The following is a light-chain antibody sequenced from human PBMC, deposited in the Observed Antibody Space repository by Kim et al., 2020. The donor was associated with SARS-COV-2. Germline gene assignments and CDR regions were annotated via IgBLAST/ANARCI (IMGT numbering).Light chain of an antibody. V-gene: IGKV1-39*01. CDR1: QSITNH. J-gene: IGKJ4*01. Sequence: DIQMTQSPSSLSASVGDRVTITCRASQSITNHLNWYQQKPGKAPKLLIYAASTLQSGVPSKFSGSGSGTDFALTISSLQLGDFATYFCQQSYTIPFTFGGGTKLEI. CDR3: QQSYTIPFT. CDR2: AAS.